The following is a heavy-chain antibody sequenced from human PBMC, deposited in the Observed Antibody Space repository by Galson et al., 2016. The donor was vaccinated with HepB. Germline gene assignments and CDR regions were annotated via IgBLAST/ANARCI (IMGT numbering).Heavy chain of an antibody. CDR2: ISSGSPYT. Sequence: SLRLSCAASGFTFSDYYMTWIRQAPGKGLEWVSYISSGSPYTNYADSVKGRFTISRDNAKNSLHLQMNSLKAEDTAVYYCARSRSGAMAGTYYFDYWGQGTLVTVSS. CDR1: GFTFSDYY. V-gene: IGHV3-11*06. J-gene: IGHJ4*02. D-gene: IGHD6-19*01. CDR3: ARSRSGAMAGTYYFDY.